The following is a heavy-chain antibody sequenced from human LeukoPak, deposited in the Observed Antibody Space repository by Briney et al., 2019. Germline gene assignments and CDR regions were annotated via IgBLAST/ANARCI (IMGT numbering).Heavy chain of an antibody. Sequence: GGSLRLSCAASGFTVSTNYMSWVRQAPGKKLEWVSDIYSDGSTFYADSVKGRFTISRDNSKNTLYLQMNSLRPEDTAVYYCARHSTISGSIDFWGQGTLVTVSS. CDR2: IYSDGST. CDR1: GFTVSTNY. CDR3: ARHSTISGSIDF. J-gene: IGHJ4*02. V-gene: IGHV3-53*05. D-gene: IGHD3-3*01.